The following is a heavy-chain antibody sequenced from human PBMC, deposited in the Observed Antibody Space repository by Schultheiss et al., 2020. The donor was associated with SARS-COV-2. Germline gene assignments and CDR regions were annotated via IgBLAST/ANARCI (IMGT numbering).Heavy chain of an antibody. CDR3: ARGGNIGYDYNAFDL. CDR1: GFTFSTHE. D-gene: IGHD3-22*01. CDR2: ISRSASTI. Sequence: GGSLRLSCAASGFTFSTHEMNWVRQAPGKGLEWVSYISRSASTIYYADSVKGRFTISRDNAKNTLYLQMHNVRAEDTAVYYCARGGNIGYDYNAFDLWGQGTVVTVSS. J-gene: IGHJ3*01. V-gene: IGHV3-48*03.